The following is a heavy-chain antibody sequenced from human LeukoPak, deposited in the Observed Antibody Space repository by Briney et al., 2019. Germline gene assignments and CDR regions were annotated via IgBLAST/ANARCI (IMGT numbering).Heavy chain of an antibody. CDR3: AKDGDIVVVPAAYYFDY. D-gene: IGHD2-2*01. CDR1: GFTFSSYG. J-gene: IGHJ4*02. CDR2: ISYDGSNK. V-gene: IGHV3-30*18. Sequence: GRSLRLSCAASGFTFSSYGMHWVRQAPGKGLEWVAVISYDGSNKYYADSVEGRFTISRDNSKNTLYLQMNSLRAEDTAVYYCAKDGDIVVVPAAYYFDYWGQGTLVTVSS.